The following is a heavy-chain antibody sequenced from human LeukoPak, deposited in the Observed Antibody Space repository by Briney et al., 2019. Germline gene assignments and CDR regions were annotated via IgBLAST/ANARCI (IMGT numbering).Heavy chain of an antibody. D-gene: IGHD2/OR15-2a*01. J-gene: IGHJ4*02. CDR2: IYYSGST. Sequence: PSETLSLTCTVSGGSISSYYWSWIRQPPGKGLEWIGYIYYSGSTNYNPSLKSRVTMSVDTSKNQFSLKLSSVTAADTAVYYCAALRPFSTSYYFDYWGQGTLVTVSS. CDR3: AALRPFSTSYYFDY. CDR1: GGSISSYY. V-gene: IGHV4-59*12.